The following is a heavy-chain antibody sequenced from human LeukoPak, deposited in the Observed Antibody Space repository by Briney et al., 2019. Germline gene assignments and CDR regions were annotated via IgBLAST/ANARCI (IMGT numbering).Heavy chain of an antibody. D-gene: IGHD1/OR15-1a*01. CDR2: IYYSGST. CDR1: GVSIRSHY. V-gene: IGHV4-59*08. J-gene: IGHJ4*02. Sequence: SETLSLTCTVSGVSIRSHYWIWIRQPPGKGLEWIGYIYYSGSTNYNPSLKSRVTISVDTSKNQFSLKLSSVTAADTAVYYCARQRGLEQGGRYFDYWGQGTLVTVSS. CDR3: ARQRGLEQGGRYFDY.